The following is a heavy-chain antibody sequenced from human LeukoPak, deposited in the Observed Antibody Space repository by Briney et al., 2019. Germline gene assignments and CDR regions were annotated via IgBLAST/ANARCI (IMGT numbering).Heavy chain of an antibody. J-gene: IGHJ6*03. CDR2: IYYSGST. CDR1: GGSISSSSYY. Sequence: PSETLSLTCTVSGGSISSSSYYWGWIRQPPGKGLEWIGSIYYSGSTYYNPSLKSRVTISVDTSKNQFSLKLSSVTAADTAVYYCARVPGRGSSWYRYYYYYMDVWGKGTTVTVSS. CDR3: ARVPGRGSSWYRYYYYYMDV. V-gene: IGHV4-39*07. D-gene: IGHD6-13*01.